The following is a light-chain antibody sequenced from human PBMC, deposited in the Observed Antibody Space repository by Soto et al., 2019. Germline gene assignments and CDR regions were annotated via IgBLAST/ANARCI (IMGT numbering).Light chain of an antibody. CDR1: SSDLGSYNL. CDR2: EGS. CDR3: CSYAGSSTFV. J-gene: IGLJ1*01. Sequence: ALTQPASVSGSPGQSITLSCTGTSSDLGSYNLVSWYQQHPGKAPKLMIYEGSKRPSGVSYRFSGSKSGNTASLTISGLQTEDEADYYCCSYAGSSTFVFGTGTKVTVL. V-gene: IGLV2-23*01.